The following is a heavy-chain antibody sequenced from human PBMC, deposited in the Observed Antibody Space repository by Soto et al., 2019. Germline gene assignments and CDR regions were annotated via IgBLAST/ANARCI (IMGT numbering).Heavy chain of an antibody. CDR2: ISYDGSNK. CDR1: GFTFSSYG. D-gene: IGHD5-18*01. V-gene: IGHV3-30*18. Sequence: QVQLVESGGGVVQPGRSLRLSCAASGFTFSSYGMHWVRQAPGKGLEWVAVISYDGSNKYYADSVKGRFTISRDNSKNTLYLQMNSLRAEDTAVYYCAKDRGYSYRLGMDVWGQGPTVTVSS. CDR3: AKDRGYSYRLGMDV. J-gene: IGHJ6*02.